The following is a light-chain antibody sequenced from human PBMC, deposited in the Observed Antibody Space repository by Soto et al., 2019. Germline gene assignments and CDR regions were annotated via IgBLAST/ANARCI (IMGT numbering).Light chain of an antibody. CDR2: GTS. J-gene: IGKJ2*01. CDR1: QSISSY. CDR3: QQYGSSPYT. Sequence: EIVLTQSPGTLSLSPGERATLSCRASQSISSYLAWYQQKPGQAPRLLIYGTSSRATGIPDRFSGSGSGTDFTFTISRLEPEDFAVYYCQQYGSSPYTFGQGTRLEIK. V-gene: IGKV3-20*01.